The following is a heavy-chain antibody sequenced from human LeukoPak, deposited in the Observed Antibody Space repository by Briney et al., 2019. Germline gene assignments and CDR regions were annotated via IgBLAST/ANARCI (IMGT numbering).Heavy chain of an antibody. J-gene: IGHJ4*02. CDR3: AREDYDSSGYYN. Sequence: PSETLSLTCAVYGGSFSGYYWSWIRQPPGKGLEWIGEINHSGSTNYNPSLKSRVTISVDTTKNQFSLKLSSVTAADTAVYYCAREDYDSSGYYNWGQGTLVTVSS. V-gene: IGHV4-34*01. CDR1: GGSFSGYY. D-gene: IGHD3-22*01. CDR2: INHSGST.